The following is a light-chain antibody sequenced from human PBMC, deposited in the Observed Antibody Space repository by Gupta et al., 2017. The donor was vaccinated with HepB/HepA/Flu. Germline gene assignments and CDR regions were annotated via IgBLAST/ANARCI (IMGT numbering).Light chain of an antibody. CDR3: CSYAGSSTFYV. CDR1: SSDVGAYDY. Sequence: QSALTQPRSVSGSPGQSVALSCTGTSSDVGAYDYVSWYQQHPGKAPKLIVFDVNKRPSGVPDRFSGSKSGNTASLTISGLQAEDEADYYCCSYAGSSTFYVFGTGTKVTVL. CDR2: DVN. V-gene: IGLV2-11*01. J-gene: IGLJ1*01.